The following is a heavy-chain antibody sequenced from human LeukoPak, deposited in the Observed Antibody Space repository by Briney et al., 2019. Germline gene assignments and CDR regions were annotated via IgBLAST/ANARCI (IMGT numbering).Heavy chain of an antibody. CDR1: GGSISSHY. CDR2: IHSSRSA. D-gene: IGHD3-22*01. CDR3: ARSRYYDSSGYYYYYMDV. J-gene: IGHJ6*03. V-gene: IGHV4-4*07. Sequence: SETLSLTCTVSGGSISSHYWSWIRQPPGKGLEWIGRIHSSRSANYNPSLKSRVTMSVDTSKNQFSLKLSSVTAADTAVYYCARSRYYDSSGYYYYYMDVWGKGTTVTVSS.